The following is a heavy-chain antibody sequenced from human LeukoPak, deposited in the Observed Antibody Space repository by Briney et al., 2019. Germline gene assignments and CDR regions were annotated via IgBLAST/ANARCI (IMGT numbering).Heavy chain of an antibody. Sequence: EASVKVSCKASGYTFTSYAMNWVRQAPGQGLEWMGWISTNTGNPTYAQGFTGRFVFSLDTSVNTAYLQISSLKAEDTAVYYCASQYMEQWLVGYFDYWDKGTTVTISS. J-gene: IGHJ4*03. CDR2: ISTNTGNP. D-gene: IGHD6-19*01. V-gene: IGHV7-4-1*02. CDR1: GYTFTSYA. CDR3: ASQYMEQWLVGYFDY.